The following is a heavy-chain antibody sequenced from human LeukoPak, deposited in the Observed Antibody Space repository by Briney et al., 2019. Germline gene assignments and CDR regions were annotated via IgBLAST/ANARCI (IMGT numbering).Heavy chain of an antibody. CDR1: GGSFSGYY. V-gene: IGHV4-34*01. CDR2: INHSGST. J-gene: IGHJ6*03. D-gene: IGHD4-17*01. CDR3: AGYGDYGAYYYYYMDV. Sequence: PSETLSLTCAVYGGSFSGYYWSWIRQPPGKGLEWIGEINHSGSTNYNPSLKSRVTISVDTSKNQFSLKLSSVTAADTAVYYCAGYGDYGAYYYYYMDVWGKGTTVTVSS.